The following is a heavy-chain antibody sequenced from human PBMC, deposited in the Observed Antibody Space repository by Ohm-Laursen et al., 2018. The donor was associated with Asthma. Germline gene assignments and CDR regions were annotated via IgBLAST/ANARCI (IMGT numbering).Heavy chain of an antibody. Sequence: GSLRLSCSASGFTFSSYAMSWVRQAPGKGLEWVSAISGSGGSTYYADSVKGRFTISRDNSKNTLYLQMNSLRAEDTAVYYCAKDFGAYYYYGMDVWGQGTTVTVSS. J-gene: IGHJ6*02. D-gene: IGHD3-3*01. V-gene: IGHV3-23*01. CDR3: AKDFGAYYYYGMDV. CDR1: GFTFSSYA. CDR2: ISGSGGST.